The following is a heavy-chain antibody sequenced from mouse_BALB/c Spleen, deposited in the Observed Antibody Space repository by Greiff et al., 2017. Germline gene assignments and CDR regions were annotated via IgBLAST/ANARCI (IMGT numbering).Heavy chain of an antibody. D-gene: IGHD2-10*01. J-gene: IGHJ3*01. V-gene: IGHV1-18*01. Sequence: EVQLQQSGPELVKPGASVKIPCKASGYTFTDYNMDWVKQSHGKSLEWIGDINPNNGGTIYNQKFKGKATLTVDKSSSTAYMELRSLTSEDTAVYYCARWRAYSPWCAYWGQGTLVTVAA. CDR2: INPNNGGT. CDR3: ARWRAYSPWCAY. CDR1: GYTFTDYN.